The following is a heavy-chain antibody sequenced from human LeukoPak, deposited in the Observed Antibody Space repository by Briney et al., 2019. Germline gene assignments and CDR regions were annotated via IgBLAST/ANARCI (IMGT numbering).Heavy chain of an antibody. D-gene: IGHD2-2*01. V-gene: IGHV4-38-2*01. CDR2: IYHTGSS. CDR1: NYYISSGSY. J-gene: IGHJ4*02. CDR3: ARANDRGGTSPLDY. Sequence: SETLSLTCGVSNYYISSGSYGSWIRQPPGEGLGWIGSIYHTGSSYYSSSLQSRVTISVDPSKNQFSVKLSSVTAADTAVYYCARANDRGGTSPLDYWGQGTLVTVSS.